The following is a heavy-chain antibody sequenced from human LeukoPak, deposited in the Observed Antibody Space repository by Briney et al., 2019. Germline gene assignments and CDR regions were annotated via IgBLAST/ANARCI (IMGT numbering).Heavy chain of an antibody. CDR2: FDPEDGET. D-gene: IGHD5-12*01. J-gene: IGHJ4*02. CDR1: GYSLTELS. V-gene: IGHV1-24*01. CDR3: ATDLGIYVAMRNY. Sequence: ASVKVSCKVSGYSLTELSMHWVRQAPGKGLEWMGGFDPEDGETIYAQKFQGRVTMTEDTSTDTAYMELSSLRSEDTAVYYCATDLGIYVAMRNYWGQGTLVTVSS.